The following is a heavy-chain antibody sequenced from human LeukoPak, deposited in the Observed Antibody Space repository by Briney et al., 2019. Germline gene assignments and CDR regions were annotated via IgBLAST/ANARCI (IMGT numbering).Heavy chain of an antibody. V-gene: IGHV4-34*01. CDR1: GGSFSGYY. D-gene: IGHD5-12*01. CDR2: INHSGST. Sequence: RTSETLSLTCAVYGGSFSGYYWSWIRQPPGKGLEWIGEINHSGSTNYNPSLKSRVTISVDTSKNQFSLELSSVTAADTAVYYCARGPQRWLRLRGFDYWGQGTLVTVSS. J-gene: IGHJ4*02. CDR3: ARGPQRWLRLRGFDY.